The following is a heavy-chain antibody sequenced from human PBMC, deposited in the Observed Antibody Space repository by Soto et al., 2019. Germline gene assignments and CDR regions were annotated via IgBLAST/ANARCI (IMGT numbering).Heavy chain of an antibody. CDR1: GLTSSTYA. Sequence: PGVSLRLSCAASGLTSSTYAMSWVRQAPGKGLEWVSGISGSGGSTYYADSVKGRFTISRDNSKNMLYLQMNSLRAEDTAVYYCAKRLTTVTTVFDYWGQGTLVTVSS. CDR3: AKRLTTVTTVFDY. D-gene: IGHD4-17*01. J-gene: IGHJ4*02. CDR2: ISGSGGST. V-gene: IGHV3-23*01.